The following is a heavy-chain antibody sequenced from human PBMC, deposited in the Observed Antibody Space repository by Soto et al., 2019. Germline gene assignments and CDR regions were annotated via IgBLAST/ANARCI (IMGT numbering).Heavy chain of an antibody. CDR2: VNPIGGHT. CDR3: ARGGHVVVVTAALDY. Sequence: QVQLVQSGAEVKKPGASVKVSCKASGDTFTDYYIHWVRQAPGQGLEWMGTVNPIGGHTTYAQHFLGRMTMTRDTSTSTLYMELTSLTSADTAVYYCARGGHVVVVTAALDYWGQGTLVTVSS. J-gene: IGHJ4*02. D-gene: IGHD2-21*02. CDR1: GDTFTDYY. V-gene: IGHV1-46*01.